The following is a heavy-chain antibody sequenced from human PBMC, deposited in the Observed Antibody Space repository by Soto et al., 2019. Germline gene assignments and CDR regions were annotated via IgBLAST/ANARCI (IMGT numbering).Heavy chain of an antibody. V-gene: IGHV4-34*01. CDR3: ARGWGRIFDY. J-gene: IGHJ4*01. CDR2: INHSGST. CDR1: GGSLSGYY. Sequence: QVQLQQWGAVLLKPSETLSLTCAVYGGSLSGYYWSWIRQPPGKGLEWIGEINHSGSTNYNPSLKSRVTISVDTSKNQFSLKLSSVTAADTAVYYCARGWGRIFDYWGHGTLVTVSS. D-gene: IGHD7-27*01.